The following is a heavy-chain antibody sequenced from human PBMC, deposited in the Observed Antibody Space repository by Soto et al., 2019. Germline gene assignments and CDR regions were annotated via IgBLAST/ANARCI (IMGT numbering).Heavy chain of an antibody. D-gene: IGHD1-7*01. Sequence: PSETLSLTCTFSADSISSNYWSWIRQPPGKGLEWIGYIYHSGTSNYNPSLKSRVTMSVDTSKNQFSLKLSSVTAADTAVYYCARASAGTMSTWYYYGMDVWGQGTTVTVSS. J-gene: IGHJ6*02. CDR3: ARASAGTMSTWYYYGMDV. CDR2: IYHSGTS. CDR1: ADSISSNY. V-gene: IGHV4-59*01.